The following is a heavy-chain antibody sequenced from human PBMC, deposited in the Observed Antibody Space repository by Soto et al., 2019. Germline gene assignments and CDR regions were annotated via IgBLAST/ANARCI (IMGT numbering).Heavy chain of an antibody. CDR1: DDSSSNYK. CDR2: IDSNGGT. J-gene: IGHJ6*02. V-gene: IGHV4-59*08. Sequence: QVQLQESGPGLVKPSETLSLTCTVSDDSSSNYKWSWIRQPPGRRLEWIGYIDSNGGTSYNPSLQSRVTISTATSTKQFFLKLSSVTAADTAVYYCVRQGFGRLHGLVDVWGQGTTVTVSS. CDR3: VRQGFGRLHGLVDV. D-gene: IGHD3-10*01.